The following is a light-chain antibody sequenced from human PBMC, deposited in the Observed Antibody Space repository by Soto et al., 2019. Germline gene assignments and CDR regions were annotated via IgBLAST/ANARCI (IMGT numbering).Light chain of an antibody. CDR3: SSYTSSSTE. CDR2: DVS. V-gene: IGLV2-14*01. J-gene: IGLJ2*01. Sequence: QSALTQPASVSGSPGQSITISCTVTSSDVGGYNYVSWYQQHPGKAPKLMIYDVSNRPSGVSNRFSGSKSGNTASLTISGLQAEDEADYYCSSYTSSSTEFGGGTKLTVL. CDR1: SSDVGGYNY.